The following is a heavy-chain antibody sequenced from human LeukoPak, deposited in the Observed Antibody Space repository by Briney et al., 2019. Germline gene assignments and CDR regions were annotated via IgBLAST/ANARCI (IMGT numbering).Heavy chain of an antibody. J-gene: IGHJ5*02. CDR3: ARVSASMDLSGWSYNWFDP. CDR2: IIPIFGTA. D-gene: IGHD6-19*01. Sequence: SVKVSCKASGGTFSSYAISWVRQAPGQGLEWMGRIIPIFGTANYAQKFQGRVTITTDESTSTAYMELSSLRSEDTAVYYCARVSASMDLSGWSYNWFDPWGQGTLVIVSS. CDR1: GGTFSSYA. V-gene: IGHV1-69*05.